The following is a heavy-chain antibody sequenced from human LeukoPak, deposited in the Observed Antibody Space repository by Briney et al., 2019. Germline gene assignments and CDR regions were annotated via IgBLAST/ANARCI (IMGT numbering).Heavy chain of an antibody. J-gene: IGHJ4*02. Sequence: GGSLRLSCAASGFTFSSYAMSWVRQAPGKGLEWVSAISGSGGSTYYADSVKGRFTISRDNSKNTLYLQMNSLRAEDTAVYYCAKVKDSSGWYVGYFDYWGQGTLVTVSS. CDR3: AKVKDSSGWYVGYFDY. D-gene: IGHD6-19*01. CDR1: GFTFSSYA. V-gene: IGHV3-23*01. CDR2: ISGSGGST.